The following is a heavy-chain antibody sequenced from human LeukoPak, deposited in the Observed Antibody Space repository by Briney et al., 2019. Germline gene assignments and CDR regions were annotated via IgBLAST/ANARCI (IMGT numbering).Heavy chain of an antibody. CDR1: GYSISSGYY. V-gene: IGHV4-38-2*02. CDR2: IYHSGST. D-gene: IGHD4-17*01. CDR3: ARESSYGDYGSGAFDI. J-gene: IGHJ3*02. Sequence: SETLSLTCAVSGYSISSGYYWGWIRQPPGKGLEWIGSIYHSGSTYYNPSLKSRVTISVDTSKNQFSLKLSSVTAADTAVYYCARESSYGDYGSGAFDIWGQGTMVTVSS.